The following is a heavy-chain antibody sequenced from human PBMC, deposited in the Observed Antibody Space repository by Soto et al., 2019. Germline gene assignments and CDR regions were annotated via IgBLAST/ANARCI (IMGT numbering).Heavy chain of an antibody. CDR3: ARGYCSGGSCYGYYGMDV. CDR2: IIPIVDTA. V-gene: IGHV1-69*08. D-gene: IGHD2-15*01. CDR1: GGTFTSNS. J-gene: IGHJ6*02. Sequence: QVQLVQSGAEVKKPGSSVRVSCKASGGTFTSNSFSWVRQAPGQGLEWMGRIIPIVDTATYAQKFQDRVKITADRSTSTAYLELRSLRSDDTAVYYCARGYCSGGSCYGYYGMDVWGQGTTVTVSS.